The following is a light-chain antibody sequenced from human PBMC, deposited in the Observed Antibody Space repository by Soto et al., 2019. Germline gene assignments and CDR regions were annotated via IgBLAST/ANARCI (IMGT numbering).Light chain of an antibody. CDR3: QVWDSSTAS. Sequence: SYELTQPLSVSVALGQTARITCGGNNIGSKNVHWYQQKPGQAPVLVIYRDSNRPSGIPERFSGSNSGNTATLTISRAQAGDEADYYCQVWDSSTASFGGVTKVTVL. V-gene: IGLV3-9*01. CDR2: RDS. CDR1: NIGSKN. J-gene: IGLJ2*01.